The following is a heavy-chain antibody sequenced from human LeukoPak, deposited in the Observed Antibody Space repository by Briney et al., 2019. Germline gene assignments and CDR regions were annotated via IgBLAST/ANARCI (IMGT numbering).Heavy chain of an antibody. V-gene: IGHV4-34*01. CDR3: ARGLVDYYDSSGYYY. CDR1: GGSFSGYY. CDR2: INHSGST. D-gene: IGHD3-22*01. J-gene: IGHJ4*02. Sequence: PSETLSLTCAVYGGSFSGYYWSWIRQPPGKGLEWIGEINHSGSTNYNPSLKSRVTISVDASKNQFSLKLSSVTAADTAVYYCARGLVDYYDSSGYYYWGQGTLVTVSS.